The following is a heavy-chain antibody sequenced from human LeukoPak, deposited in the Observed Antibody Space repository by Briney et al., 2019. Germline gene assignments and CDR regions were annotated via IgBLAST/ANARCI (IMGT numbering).Heavy chain of an antibody. Sequence: SVKVSCKASGGTFSSYAISWVRQAPGQGLEWMGGIIPIFGIANYAQKFQGRVTITADESTSTAYMELSSLRSEDTAVYYCARDAIHVEMADQSGGGDYWGQGTLVTVSS. CDR1: GGTFSSYA. J-gene: IGHJ4*02. CDR2: IIPIFGIA. V-gene: IGHV1-69*13. D-gene: IGHD5-24*01. CDR3: ARDAIHVEMADQSGGGDY.